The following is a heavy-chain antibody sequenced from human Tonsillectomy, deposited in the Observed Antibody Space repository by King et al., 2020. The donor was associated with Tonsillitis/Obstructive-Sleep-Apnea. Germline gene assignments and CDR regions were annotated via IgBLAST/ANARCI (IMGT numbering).Heavy chain of an antibody. J-gene: IGHJ4*02. CDR3: ATDWTSAARPIGYFDY. CDR1: GYTLTELS. D-gene: IGHD6-6*01. Sequence: QLVQSGAEVKKPGASVKVSCKVSGYTLTELSMHWVRQAPGKGLEWMGGLDPEDGETIYAQKFQGRVTMTEDTSTDTAYMELSSLRSEDTAVYYCATDWTSAARPIGYFDYWGQGTLVTVSS. V-gene: IGHV1-24*01. CDR2: LDPEDGET.